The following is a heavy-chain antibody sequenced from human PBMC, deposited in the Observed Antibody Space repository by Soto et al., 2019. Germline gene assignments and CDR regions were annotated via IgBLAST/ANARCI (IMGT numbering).Heavy chain of an antibody. J-gene: IGHJ4*02. Sequence: EVHLVESGGGLVQPGGSLRLSCAASGFTLSDHYMDWVRQAPGKGLELLGRTRNKAQNYITEYAASVKGRFIISRGDSKNSMYLQMNSLKTEDTAVYYCARWDRRACDYWGQGTLVTVSS. CDR2: TRNKAQNYIT. CDR1: GFTLSDHY. CDR3: ARWDRRACDY. V-gene: IGHV3-72*01. D-gene: IGHD1-26*01.